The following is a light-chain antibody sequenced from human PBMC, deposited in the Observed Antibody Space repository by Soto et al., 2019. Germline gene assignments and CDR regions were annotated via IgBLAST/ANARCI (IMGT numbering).Light chain of an antibody. CDR1: QSVSSN. Sequence: EIVMTQSPATLSVSPGEGATVSCRASQSVSSNLAWNQPKPGQAPRLLIYGASIRATGSPARFSGSGSGTEFTLTISSLQSEDFAGDFCQQYDKWPPSNSFGQGTKLEIK. CDR2: GAS. J-gene: IGKJ2*01. V-gene: IGKV3-15*01. CDR3: QQYDKWPPSNS.